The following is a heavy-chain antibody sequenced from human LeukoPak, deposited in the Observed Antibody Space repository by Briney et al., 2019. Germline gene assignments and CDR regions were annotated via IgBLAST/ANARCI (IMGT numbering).Heavy chain of an antibody. J-gene: IGHJ5*02. CDR3: ASLRSGTGTFDP. CDR1: GVSLSSSSYY. D-gene: IGHD4-17*01. V-gene: IGHV4-39*01. CDR2: IYYSATT. Sequence: SETLSLTCTVSGVSLSSSSYYWGWIRPPPGKELEWIGIIYYSATTYYNPSLKSRVTISVDTSKNQFSLKVSSVTATDTAVYYCASLRSGTGTFDPWGQGTLVTVSS.